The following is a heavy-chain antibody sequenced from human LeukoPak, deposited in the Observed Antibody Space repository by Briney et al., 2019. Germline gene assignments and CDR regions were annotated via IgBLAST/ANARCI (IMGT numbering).Heavy chain of an antibody. CDR2: IYYSGST. CDR3: ARQYYYYVMDV. CDR1: GGSISSSSYY. Sequence: SETLSLTCSVSGGSISSSSYYWGWIRQPPGKGLEWIGSIYYSGSTYYNPSLKSRVTISVDTSKNQFSLKLSSVTAADTAVYYCARQYYYYVMDVWGQGTTVTVSS. J-gene: IGHJ6*02. V-gene: IGHV4-39*01.